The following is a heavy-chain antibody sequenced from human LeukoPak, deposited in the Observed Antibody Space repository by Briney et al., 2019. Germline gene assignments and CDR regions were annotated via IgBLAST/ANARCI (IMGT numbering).Heavy chain of an antibody. CDR2: IYYSGST. D-gene: IGHD3-22*01. J-gene: IGHJ4*02. CDR3: ARLPPHYYDSSGFGGFDY. Sequence: PSETLSLTCTVSGGSISSSSYYWGWIRQPPGKGLEWIGSIYYSGSTYYKPSLKSRVTISVDTSKNQFSLKLSSVTAADTAVYYCARLPPHYYDSSGFGGFDYWGQGTLVTVSS. V-gene: IGHV4-39*01. CDR1: GGSISSSSYY.